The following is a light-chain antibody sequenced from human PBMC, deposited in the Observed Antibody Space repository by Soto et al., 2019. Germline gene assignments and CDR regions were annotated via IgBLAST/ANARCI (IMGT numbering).Light chain of an antibody. V-gene: IGLV2-14*01. CDR1: RSDVGAYNY. Sequence: QSALTQPASVSGSPGQSIAIYCTGTRSDVGAYNYVSWYQQHPGKDPKLMISEVTNRPSGVSDRFSGFKSGNTASLSISGLQSEDEAGYYCRSFTSRVTLVVGTGTKLTVL. J-gene: IGLJ1*01. CDR2: EVT. CDR3: RSFTSRVTLV.